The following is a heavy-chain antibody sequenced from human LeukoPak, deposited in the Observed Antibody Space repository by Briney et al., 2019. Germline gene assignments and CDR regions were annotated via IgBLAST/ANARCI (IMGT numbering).Heavy chain of an antibody. CDR3: ARGPPPSYYFDY. V-gene: IGHV1-69*13. CDR2: IIPIFGTA. D-gene: IGHD6-6*01. Sequence: SVKVSCKASGGTFSSYAISWVRQAPGQGLEWMGGIIPIFGTANYAQKFQGRVTITADESTSTAYMELSSLRSEDTAVYYCARGPPPSYYFDYWGQGTLVTVSS. CDR1: GGTFSSYA. J-gene: IGHJ4*02.